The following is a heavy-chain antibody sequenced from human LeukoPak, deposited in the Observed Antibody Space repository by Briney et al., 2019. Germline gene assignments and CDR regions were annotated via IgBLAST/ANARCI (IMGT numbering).Heavy chain of an antibody. CDR3: AKDRCSNGVGCYYYYMDV. CDR2: ITRDGHST. V-gene: IGHV3-64*01. CDR1: GFNFNTYT. D-gene: IGHD2-8*01. Sequence: GGSLRLSCAASGFNFNTYTMHWVRQAPGKGLEYVSAITRDGHSTYYANSVKGRFTISRDNSKNSLYLQMGSLRAEDTAVYYCAKDRCSNGVGCYYYYMDVWGKGTTVTISS. J-gene: IGHJ6*03.